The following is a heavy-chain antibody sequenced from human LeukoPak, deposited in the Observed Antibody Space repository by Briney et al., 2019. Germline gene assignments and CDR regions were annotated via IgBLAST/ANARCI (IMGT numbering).Heavy chain of an antibody. J-gene: IGHJ6*03. CDR3: ARDEYSGLYYYMDV. CDR1: GFSFSSYE. Sequence: GGSLRLSCAASGFSFSSYEMNWVREAPGKGLEWVSYIGSTTNSIYYADSVKGRFTISRDNAKKSLHLQMNSLRAEDTAVYYCARDEYSGLYYYMDVWGKGTTVTVSS. D-gene: IGHD5-12*01. CDR2: IGSTTNSI. V-gene: IGHV3-48*03.